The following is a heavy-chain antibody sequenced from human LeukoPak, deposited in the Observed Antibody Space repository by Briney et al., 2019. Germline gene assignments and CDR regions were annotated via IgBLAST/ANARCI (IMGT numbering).Heavy chain of an antibody. V-gene: IGHV3-15*01. CDR2: IKSNAEGGTT. CDR3: VTDENAYSYGA. J-gene: IGHJ5*02. D-gene: IGHD3-16*01. Sequence: GGSLRPSCAASGVTFITAWMNWGRQAPEKGLEWVGRIKSNAEGGTTDYAAPVEGRFTISRDDSKNTLFLQMNSLKVEDTAVYYCVTDENAYSYGAWGQGTLVTVSS. CDR1: GVTFITAW.